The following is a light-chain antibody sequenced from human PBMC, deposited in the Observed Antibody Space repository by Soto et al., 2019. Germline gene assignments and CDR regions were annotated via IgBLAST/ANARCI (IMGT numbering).Light chain of an antibody. CDR1: SSNIGSNT. CDR2: TNN. J-gene: IGLJ2*01. CDR3: QVWDSSTDHYLV. V-gene: IGLV1-44*01. Sequence: QSVLTQPPSTSGTPGQRVTISCSGSSSNIGSNTVNWYQQLPGSAPKLLIYTNNQRPSGVPDRFSGSKSGTSASLAISGLQSEDEADYYCQVWDSSTDHYLVFGGGTKVTVL.